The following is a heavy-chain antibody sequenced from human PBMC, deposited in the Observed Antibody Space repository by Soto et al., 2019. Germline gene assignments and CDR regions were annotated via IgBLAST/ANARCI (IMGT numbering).Heavy chain of an antibody. D-gene: IGHD6-6*01. Sequence: GGSLRLSCAASGFTFDDYTMHWVRQAPGKGLEWVSLISWDGGSTYYADSVKGRFTISRDNSKNSLYLQMNSLRTEDTALYYCAKGLAARFRYDGAHDAFDIWGQGTMVTVSS. CDR1: GFTFDDYT. CDR2: ISWDGGST. CDR3: AKGLAARFRYDGAHDAFDI. J-gene: IGHJ3*02. V-gene: IGHV3-43*01.